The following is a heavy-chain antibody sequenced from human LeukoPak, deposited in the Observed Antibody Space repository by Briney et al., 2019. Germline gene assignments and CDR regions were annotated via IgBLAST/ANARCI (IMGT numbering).Heavy chain of an antibody. Sequence: PSETLSLTCTVSGGSISSGDYCWSCIRQPPRKGLEWIGYIYYSGSTYYSPSLKSRVTISVDTSKNQFSLKLSSVTAADTAVYYCARVPNLCSSTSCPFWFDPWGQGTLVTVSS. V-gene: IGHV4-30-4*08. CDR1: GGSISSGDYC. CDR3: ARVPNLCSSTSCPFWFDP. D-gene: IGHD2-2*01. CDR2: IYYSGST. J-gene: IGHJ5*02.